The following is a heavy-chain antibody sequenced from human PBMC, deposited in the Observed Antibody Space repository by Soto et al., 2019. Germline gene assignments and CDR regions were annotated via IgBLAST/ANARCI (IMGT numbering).Heavy chain of an antibody. CDR3: VRENYYYGMDV. CDR1: GFDASVNF. V-gene: IGHV3-66*01. J-gene: IGHJ6*02. Sequence: EVQLVESGGTLVQPGGSLRLSCAVSGFDASVNFMTWVRQAPGKGLEWVSSINNAFNTFYADSVTGRFTISRDNSKNTLYLQMNSLRVEDTAMYYCVRENYYYGMDVWGQGTAVTVSS. CDR2: INNAFNT.